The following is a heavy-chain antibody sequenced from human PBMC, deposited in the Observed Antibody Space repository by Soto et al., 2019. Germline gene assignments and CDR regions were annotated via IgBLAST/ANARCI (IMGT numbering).Heavy chain of an antibody. D-gene: IGHD2-2*01. CDR2: IYYSGST. CDR3: ARHPVYATGWQIDY. Sequence: PSETLYLTCTVSGGTISSYYWSWIRQPPGKGLEWIGYIYYSGSTNYNPSLKSRVTISIDTSKNQFSLKLTSVTAADTAVYYCARHPVYATGWQIDYWGQGALVTVSS. CDR1: GGTISSYY. J-gene: IGHJ4*02. V-gene: IGHV4-59*08.